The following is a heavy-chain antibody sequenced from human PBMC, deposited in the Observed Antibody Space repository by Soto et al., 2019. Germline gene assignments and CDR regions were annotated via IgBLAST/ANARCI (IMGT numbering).Heavy chain of an antibody. CDR2: INPNSGGT. Sequence: ASVKVPCKASGYTFTGYYMHWVRQAPGQGLEWMGWINPNSGGTNYAQKFQGWVTMTRDTSISTAYMELSRLRSDDTAVYYCARGYCSGGSCYSRPRWFDPWGQGTLVTVSS. V-gene: IGHV1-2*04. CDR3: ARGYCSGGSCYSRPRWFDP. D-gene: IGHD2-15*01. CDR1: GYTFTGYY. J-gene: IGHJ5*02.